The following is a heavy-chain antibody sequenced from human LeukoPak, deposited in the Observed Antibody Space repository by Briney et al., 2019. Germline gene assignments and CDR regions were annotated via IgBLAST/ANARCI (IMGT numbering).Heavy chain of an antibody. CDR2: INHSGST. CDR1: GGSFSGYY. CDR3: ARLPTIFGVVSDY. D-gene: IGHD3-3*01. Sequence: SETLSLTCAVYGGSFSGYYWSWIRQPPGKGLEWVGEINHSGSTNYNPSLKSRVTISVDTSKNQFSLKLSSVTAADTAVYYCARLPTIFGVVSDYWGQGTLVTVSS. V-gene: IGHV4-34*01. J-gene: IGHJ4*02.